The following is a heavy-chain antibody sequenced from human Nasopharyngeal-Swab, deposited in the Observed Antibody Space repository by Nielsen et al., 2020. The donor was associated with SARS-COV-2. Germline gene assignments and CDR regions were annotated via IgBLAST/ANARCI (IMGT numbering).Heavy chain of an antibody. J-gene: IGHJ6*03. CDR2: ISGSGGST. Sequence: SCAASGFTFSSYAMSWVRQAPGKGLEWVSAISGSGGSTYYADSVKGRFTISRDNSKNTLYLQMNSLRAEDTAVYYCAKDEPYYDSSGYNYYYYYYMDVWGKGTTVTVSS. V-gene: IGHV3-23*01. D-gene: IGHD3-22*01. CDR1: GFTFSSYA. CDR3: AKDEPYYDSSGYNYYYYYYMDV.